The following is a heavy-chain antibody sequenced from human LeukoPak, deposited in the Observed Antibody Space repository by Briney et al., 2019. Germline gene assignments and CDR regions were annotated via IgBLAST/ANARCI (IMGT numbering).Heavy chain of an antibody. J-gene: IGHJ3*02. Sequence: SETLSLTCTVSGGSISSFYWSWIRQPPGKGLEWIGYIYYSGSTNYNPSLKSRVTISLDTSKNQFSLKLSSVTAADTAVYYCALFPGEGYPFDIWGQGTMVTVSS. CDR2: IYYSGST. D-gene: IGHD3-16*01. CDR1: GGSISSFY. V-gene: IGHV4-59*08. CDR3: ALFPGEGYPFDI.